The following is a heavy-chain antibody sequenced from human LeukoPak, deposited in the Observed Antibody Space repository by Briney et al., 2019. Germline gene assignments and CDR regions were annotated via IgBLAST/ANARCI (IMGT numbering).Heavy chain of an antibody. Sequence: SETLSLTCTVSGGSISSYYWSWIRQTPGRGLEWIGYIYYSGSTNYNPSLKSRVNISVDTSKNQFSLKLSSATTAVTALYYCASLYCSSTSCYLFHWGQGTLVTVSS. CDR2: IYYSGST. J-gene: IGHJ4*02. CDR1: GGSISSYY. CDR3: ASLYCSSTSCYLFH. V-gene: IGHV4-59*08. D-gene: IGHD2-2*01.